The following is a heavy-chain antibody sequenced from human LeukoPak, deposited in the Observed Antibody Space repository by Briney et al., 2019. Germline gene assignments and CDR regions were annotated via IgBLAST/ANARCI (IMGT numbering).Heavy chain of an antibody. V-gene: IGHV4-31*03. CDR2: ISNSGTT. CDR1: GDSVTSGGYF. D-gene: IGHD2-21*02. J-gene: IGHJ3*02. Sequence: SETLSLTCTVSGDSVTSGGYFWTWIRQHPGKGLVWLGHISNSGTTSYDPSLKSRVSISVDTSNNQFSLRLSSVTAADTAVYYCARDVVVTSSPDAFDIWGQGTMVTVSS. CDR3: ARDVVVTSSPDAFDI.